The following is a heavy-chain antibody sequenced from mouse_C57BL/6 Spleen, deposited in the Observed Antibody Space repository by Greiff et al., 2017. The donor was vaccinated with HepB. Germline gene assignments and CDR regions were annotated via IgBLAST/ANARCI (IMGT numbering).Heavy chain of an antibody. CDR3: VRDGYLYFDV. CDR2: IRSKSNNYAT. D-gene: IGHD2-3*01. CDR1: GFSFNTYA. V-gene: IGHV10-1*01. Sequence: EVQLVESGGGLVQPKGSLKLSCAASGFSFNTYAMNWVRQAPGKGLEWVARIRSKSNNYATYYADSVKDRFTISRDDSESMLYLQMNNLKTEDTAMYYCVRDGYLYFDVWGTGTTVTVSS. J-gene: IGHJ1*03.